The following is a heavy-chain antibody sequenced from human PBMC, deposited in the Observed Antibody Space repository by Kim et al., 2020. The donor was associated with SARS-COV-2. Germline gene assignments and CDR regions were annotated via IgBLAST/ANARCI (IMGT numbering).Heavy chain of an antibody. D-gene: IGHD3-10*01. CDR3: ARGSHGSGGYYDLPDY. J-gene: IGHJ4*02. CDR1: GFTFSRYR. V-gene: IGHV3-74*01. Sequence: GGSLRLSCAASGFTFSRYRMHWVRQAPGKGLVWVTCINSDGRNTCYADSVKGRFTISRDNAKNTMYLQMNSLRAEDTAVYYCARGSHGSGGYYDLPDYWGQRALVTVSS. CDR2: INSDGRNT.